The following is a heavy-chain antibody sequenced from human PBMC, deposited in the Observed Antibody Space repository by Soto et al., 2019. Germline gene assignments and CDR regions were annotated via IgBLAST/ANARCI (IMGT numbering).Heavy chain of an antibody. D-gene: IGHD5-18*01. V-gene: IGHV4-31*03. CDR2: IYYRGNA. Sequence: SETLFLTCTVSGGSIDSGGYYWTWIRQQPGKGLEWIGYIYYRGNAYYNPSLQSRVTMSVDTSKNHVFMKLSSVTVADTAMYYCARDNGYLDVWGQGTTVTVSS. J-gene: IGHJ6*02. CDR1: GGSIDSGGYY. CDR3: ARDNGYLDV.